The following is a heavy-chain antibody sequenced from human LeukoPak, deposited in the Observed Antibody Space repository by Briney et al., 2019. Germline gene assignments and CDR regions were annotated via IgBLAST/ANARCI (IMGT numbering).Heavy chain of an antibody. J-gene: IGHJ6*02. CDR1: GGSISSGDFY. D-gene: IGHD4-11*01. CDR3: ARDRSTVDYYGLDV. Sequence: TSQTLSLTGTVSGGSISSGDFYWSWIRQPPEKGLEYIGYIYHSGITSYNPSLRSRVTVSIDTSKNQFSLKLSSVTAADTAVYYCARDRSTVDYYGLDVWGQGTTVIVSS. CDR2: IYHSGIT. V-gene: IGHV4-30-4*01.